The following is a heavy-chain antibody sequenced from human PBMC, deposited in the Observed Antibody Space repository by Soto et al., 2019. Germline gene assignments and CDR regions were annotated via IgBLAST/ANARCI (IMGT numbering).Heavy chain of an antibody. D-gene: IGHD6-19*01. J-gene: IGHJ4*02. CDR3: AKAVPRQKAVAGLIDY. CDR2: ISHDGSNE. Sequence: GGSLRLSCAASGFIFSRYAMHWVRQAPGKGLEWVAVISHDGSNEYYADSMEGRLTISRDNSKNTLYLQMNSLRTEDTAVYYCAKAVPRQKAVAGLIDYWGQGTLVTVSS. CDR1: GFIFSRYA. V-gene: IGHV3-30*18.